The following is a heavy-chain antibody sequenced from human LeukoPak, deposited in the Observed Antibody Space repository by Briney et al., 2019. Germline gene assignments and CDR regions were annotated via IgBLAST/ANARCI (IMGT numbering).Heavy chain of an antibody. D-gene: IGHD3-9*01. V-gene: IGHV3-11*04. CDR2: IDPSGDTI. CDR1: GFTFSDYY. CDR3: ARRQDDSPLGY. Sequence: GGSLRLSCVASGFTFSDYYMSWIRQSPEKGLERVSYIDPSGDTISYADSVKGRFTISRDNAKNSLYLRMNALRAEDTAVYYCARRQDDSPLGYWGQGTLVTVSS. J-gene: IGHJ4*02.